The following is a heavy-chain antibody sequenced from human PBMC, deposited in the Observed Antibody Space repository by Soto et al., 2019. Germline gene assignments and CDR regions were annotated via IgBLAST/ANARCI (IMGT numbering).Heavy chain of an antibody. V-gene: IGHV1-18*01. CDR2: ISAYNGNT. D-gene: IGHD1-1*01. J-gene: IGHJ3*02. Sequence: ASVKVSCKASGYTFTSYGISWVRQAHGQGLEWMGWISAYNGNTNYAQKLQGRVTMTTDTSTSTAYMELRSLRSDDTAVYYCARDQPNDDAFDSWGQGAMVTVSS. CDR3: ARDQPNDDAFDS. CDR1: GYTFTSYG.